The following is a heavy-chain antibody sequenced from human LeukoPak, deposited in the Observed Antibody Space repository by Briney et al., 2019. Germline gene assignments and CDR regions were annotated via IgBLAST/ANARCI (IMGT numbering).Heavy chain of an antibody. Sequence: SQTLSLTCTVSGGSISSGDYDWSWIRQPPGKGLEWIGYIYYSGSTYYNPSLKSRVTISVDTSKNQFSLKLSSVTAADTAVYYCASLDSSGYSNFDYWGQGTLVTVSS. CDR2: IYYSGST. CDR1: GGSISSGDYD. J-gene: IGHJ4*02. CDR3: ASLDSSGYSNFDY. V-gene: IGHV4-30-4*01. D-gene: IGHD3-22*01.